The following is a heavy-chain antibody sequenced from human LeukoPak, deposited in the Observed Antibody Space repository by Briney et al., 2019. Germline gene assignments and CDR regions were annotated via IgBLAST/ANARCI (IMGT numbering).Heavy chain of an antibody. D-gene: IGHD3-16*01. Sequence: SETLSLTCAVYGGSFSGYYWGWIRQPSGKGLEWIGSIYHSGSTYYNPSLKSRVTISVDTSKNQFSLKLSSVTAADTAVYYCARVLGARGYYYMDVWGKGTTVTVSS. V-gene: IGHV4-38-2*01. CDR1: GGSFSGYY. J-gene: IGHJ6*03. CDR3: ARVLGARGYYYMDV. CDR2: IYHSGST.